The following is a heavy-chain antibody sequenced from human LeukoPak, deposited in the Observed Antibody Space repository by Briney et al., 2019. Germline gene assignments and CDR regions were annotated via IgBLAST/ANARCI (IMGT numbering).Heavy chain of an antibody. Sequence: GGSLRLSCAASGFTFSSYSSYGMSWVRQAPGKGLEWVSGISGSGGSTYYADSVKGRFTISRDNSKNTLYLQMNSLRAEDTAEYYCAKVAYNWISYGPFDYWGQGTLVTVSS. CDR3: AKVAYNWISYGPFDY. V-gene: IGHV3-23*01. CDR1: GFTFSSYSSYG. CDR2: ISGSGGST. J-gene: IGHJ4*02. D-gene: IGHD1-20*01.